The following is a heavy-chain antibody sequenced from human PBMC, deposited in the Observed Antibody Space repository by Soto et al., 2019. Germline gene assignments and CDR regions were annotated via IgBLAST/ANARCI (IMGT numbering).Heavy chain of an antibody. J-gene: IGHJ4*02. Sequence: ASETLSLTXTVSGGSVSSGSYYWSWIRQPPGKGLEWIGYIYYSGSTNYNPSLKSRVTISVDTSKNQFSLKLSSVTAADTAVYYCARSTAMVTDYWGQGTLVTVSS. CDR2: IYYSGST. CDR3: ARSTAMVTDY. D-gene: IGHD5-18*01. CDR1: GGSVSSGSYY. V-gene: IGHV4-61*01.